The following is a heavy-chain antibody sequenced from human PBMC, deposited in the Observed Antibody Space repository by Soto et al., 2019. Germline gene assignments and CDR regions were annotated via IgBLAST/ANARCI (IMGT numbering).Heavy chain of an antibody. Sequence: PGGSLRLSCAASGFTFSSYSMNWVRQAPGKGLEWVSSISSSSSYIYYADSVKGRSTISRDNAKNSLYLQMNSLRAEDTAVYYCARDPPYRYSSSSVYYYYYMDVWGKGTTVTVSS. D-gene: IGHD6-6*01. CDR3: ARDPPYRYSSSSVYYYYYMDV. CDR1: GFTFSSYS. CDR2: ISSSSSYI. J-gene: IGHJ6*03. V-gene: IGHV3-21*01.